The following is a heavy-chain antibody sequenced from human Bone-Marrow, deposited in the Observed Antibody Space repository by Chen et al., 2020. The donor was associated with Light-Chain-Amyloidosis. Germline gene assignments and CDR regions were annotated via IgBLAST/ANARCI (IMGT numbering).Heavy chain of an antibody. V-gene: IGHV5-51*01. CDR2: IYPDDSDA. Sequence: EVKXPGESLKISCKGSGYTFPNYWIGWVRQMPGKGLEWMGVIYPDDSDARYSPSFEGQVTISADKSITTAXXXXXXXXASDXXMYYCARRRDGYNFDYWGQGTLVTVSS. D-gene: IGHD2-21*01. CDR3: ARRRDGYNFDY. CDR1: GYTFPNYW. J-gene: IGHJ4*02.